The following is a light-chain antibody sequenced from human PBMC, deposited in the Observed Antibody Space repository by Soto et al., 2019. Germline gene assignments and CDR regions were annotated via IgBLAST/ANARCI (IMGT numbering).Light chain of an antibody. Sequence: DIQMTQSPSSLSASVGDRVTITCRASQDISNFLAWYQQKRGKVPKLLVYDASTLQSGVPTRFSGSGSGTHFTLTIGSLQPEDVASYYCQEYNSLLYTFGQGTKLEIK. CDR2: DAS. V-gene: IGKV1-27*01. CDR1: QDISNF. J-gene: IGKJ2*01. CDR3: QEYNSLLYT.